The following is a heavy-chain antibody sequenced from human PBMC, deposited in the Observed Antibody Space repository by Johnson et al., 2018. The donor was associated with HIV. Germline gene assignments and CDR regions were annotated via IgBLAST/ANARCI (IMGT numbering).Heavy chain of an antibody. CDR3: AKDIRSVIWSSDYAPDAFDI. V-gene: IGHV3-30*18. J-gene: IGHJ3*02. D-gene: IGHD3-3*01. Sequence: QVQLVESGGGVVQPGKSLTLSCVGSGLSFSNFGIHWVRQAPGKGPEWVAVISFDGNLKKYADSVKGRFTISRDSAKNSLYLQMNSLRAEDTAFYYCAKDIRSVIWSSDYAPDAFDIWGQGTMVTVSS. CDR1: GLSFSNFG. CDR2: ISFDGNLK.